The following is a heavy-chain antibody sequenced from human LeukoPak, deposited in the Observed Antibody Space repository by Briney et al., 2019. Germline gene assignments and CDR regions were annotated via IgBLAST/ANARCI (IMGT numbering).Heavy chain of an antibody. J-gene: IGHJ5*02. D-gene: IGHD3-22*01. CDR2: INPSGGSS. Sequence: ASVKVSCKASGYTFTSYYMHWVRQDPGQGLEWMGIINPSGGSSSYAQKFQGRVTMTRDTSTSTVFMELSSLRSEDTAVYYCARGPPGRVYDSSKKGLFDPWGQGTLVTVSS. CDR1: GYTFTSYY. CDR3: ARGPPGRVYDSSKKGLFDP. V-gene: IGHV1-46*01.